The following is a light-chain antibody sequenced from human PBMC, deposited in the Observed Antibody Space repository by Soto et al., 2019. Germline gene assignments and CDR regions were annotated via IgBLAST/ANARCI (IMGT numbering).Light chain of an antibody. CDR2: AAS. V-gene: IGKV1-9*01. J-gene: IGKJ4*01. CDR1: QGIGSY. CDR3: QQLSTYPST. Sequence: QLTQSPSSLSESVGDRDTITCRASQGIGSYLAWYQQKPGEAPKLLIFAASTLQSGVPSRFSGSGSGTDFTLTISSLQAEDFATYYCQQLSTYPSTFGGGTKVDI.